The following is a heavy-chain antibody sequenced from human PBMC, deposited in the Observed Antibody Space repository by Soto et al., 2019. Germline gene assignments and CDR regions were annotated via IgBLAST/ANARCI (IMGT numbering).Heavy chain of an antibody. D-gene: IGHD3-10*01. Sequence: VKVSCKASGGTFSSYAISWVRQAPGQGLEWMGGIIPIFGTANYAQKFQGRVTITADESTSTAYMELSSLRSEDTAVYYCARRGGAGSGRPYGMDVWGQGTTVTVSS. CDR1: GGTFSSYA. CDR3: ARRGGAGSGRPYGMDV. J-gene: IGHJ6*02. V-gene: IGHV1-69*01. CDR2: IIPIFGTA.